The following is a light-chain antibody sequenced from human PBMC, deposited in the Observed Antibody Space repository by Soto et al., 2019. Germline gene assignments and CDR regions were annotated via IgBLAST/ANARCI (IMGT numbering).Light chain of an antibody. Sequence: QSALTQPASVSGSPGQSITISCTGTSSDVGGYNYVSWYQQHPDKAPKLMIYEVSNRPSGVSNRFSGSKSGNTASLTISELQAEDEADYYCSSYTSSSTPVFGGGTKLTVL. V-gene: IGLV2-14*01. CDR3: SSYTSSSTPV. J-gene: IGLJ2*01. CDR2: EVS. CDR1: SSDVGGYNY.